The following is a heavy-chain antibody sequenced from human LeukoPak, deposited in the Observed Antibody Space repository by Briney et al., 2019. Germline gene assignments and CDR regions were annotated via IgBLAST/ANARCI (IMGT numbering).Heavy chain of an antibody. CDR1: GFTFTNYA. CDR3: AKDLWIAVAGTGY. V-gene: IGHV3-23*01. J-gene: IGHJ4*02. Sequence: PGGSLRLSCAASGFTFTNYAMSWVRQAPGKGLEWVSTISGSGGSTYYADSVKGRFTISRDNSKNTLYLQMNSLRAEDTAVYYCAKDLWIAVAGTGYWGRGTLVTVSS. CDR2: ISGSGGST. D-gene: IGHD6-19*01.